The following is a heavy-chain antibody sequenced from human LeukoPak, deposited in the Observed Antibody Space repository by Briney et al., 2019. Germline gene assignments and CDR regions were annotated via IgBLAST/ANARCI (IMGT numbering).Heavy chain of an antibody. CDR3: ARDRPYCSSTSCPYYYGMDV. CDR2: IYHSGST. J-gene: IGHJ6*02. Sequence: PSETLSLTCAVSGGFISSSNWWSWVRQPPGKGLEWIGEIYHSGSTNYNPSLKSRVTISVDKSKNQFSLKLSSVTAADTAVYYCARDRPYCSSTSCPYYYGMDVWGQGTTVTVSS. CDR1: GGFISSSNW. V-gene: IGHV4-4*02. D-gene: IGHD2-2*01.